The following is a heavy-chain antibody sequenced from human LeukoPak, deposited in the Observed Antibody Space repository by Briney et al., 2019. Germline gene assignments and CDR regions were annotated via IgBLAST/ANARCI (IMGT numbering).Heavy chain of an antibody. CDR2: IYTSGST. CDR3: VRSYYYGSGTN. CDR1: GFTVSSSY. Sequence: QPGGSLRLSCAASGFTVSSSYMTWVRQAPGKGLGWVSVIYTSGSTYYADSVKGRFTISRDNSKNTLYLQMNSLRAEDTAVYYCVRSYYYGSGTNWGQGTLVTVSS. V-gene: IGHV3-53*01. D-gene: IGHD3-10*01. J-gene: IGHJ4*02.